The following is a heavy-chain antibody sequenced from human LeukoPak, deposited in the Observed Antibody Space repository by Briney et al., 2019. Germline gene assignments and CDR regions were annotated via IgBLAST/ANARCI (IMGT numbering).Heavy chain of an antibody. Sequence: GASVKVSCKVSGYTLTELSMHWVRQAPGQGLEWMGGFDPEDGETIYAQKFQGRVTMTEDTSTDTAYMELSTLRSEDTAVYSCATPNPSSGWPINYLDYWGQGTLVTVSS. CDR1: GYTLTELS. CDR3: ATPNPSSGWPINYLDY. V-gene: IGHV1-24*01. J-gene: IGHJ4*02. D-gene: IGHD6-19*01. CDR2: FDPEDGET.